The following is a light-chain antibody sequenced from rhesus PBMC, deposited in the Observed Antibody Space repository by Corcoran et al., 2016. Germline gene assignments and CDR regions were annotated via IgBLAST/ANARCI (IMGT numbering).Light chain of an antibody. CDR3: QQYNNWRT. CDR2: AAS. J-gene: IGKJ1*01. CDR1: QSVGRN. Sequence: ETVVTQSPATLSLSPGERATLSCRASQSVGRNLAWSQQKPGQAPKLLIFAASSRATGIPDRFRGSGSGTECTLTISSLEPEDVGVYYCQQYNNWRTFGQGTKVEIK. V-gene: IGKV3-24*04.